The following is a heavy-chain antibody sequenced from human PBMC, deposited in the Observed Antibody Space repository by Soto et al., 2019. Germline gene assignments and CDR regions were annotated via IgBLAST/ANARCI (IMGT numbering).Heavy chain of an antibody. CDR1: GCSISSGGYY. CDR3: ARSDIVVVPAAMGVWFDP. D-gene: IGHD2-2*01. V-gene: IGHV4-31*03. Sequence: ALSLSCPVTGCSISSGGYYWSWIRQHPGKGLEWIGYIYYSGSTYYNPSLKSRVTISVDTSKNQFSLKLSSVTAADTAVYYCARSDIVVVPAAMGVWFDPWGQGTLVPVSS. J-gene: IGHJ5*02. CDR2: IYYSGST.